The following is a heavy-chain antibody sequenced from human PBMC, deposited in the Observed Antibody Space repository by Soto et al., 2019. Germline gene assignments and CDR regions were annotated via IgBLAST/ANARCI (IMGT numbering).Heavy chain of an antibody. J-gene: IGHJ4*02. V-gene: IGHV3-30*18. CDR2: ISYEGSHT. Sequence: QVQLVESGGGVVQPGRSLRLSCAASGFIFSSYGMHWVRQAPGKGLEWVAVISYEGSHTYYADSVKGRFTIPRGNSKNPLYLQMHSLRTGDPAVYYCAKEVNCGGGSCSWSEGFDYWGQGTLLTVSS. CDR3: AKEVNCGGGSCSWSEGFDY. CDR1: GFIFSSYG. D-gene: IGHD2-15*01.